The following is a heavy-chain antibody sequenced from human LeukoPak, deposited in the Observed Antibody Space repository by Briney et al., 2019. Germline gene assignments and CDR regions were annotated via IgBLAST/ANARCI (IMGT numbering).Heavy chain of an antibody. J-gene: IGHJ5*02. CDR1: GGSISSSSYY. V-gene: IGHV4-39*07. D-gene: IGHD6-13*01. CDR3: ARVCDEYSSSWYRWFDP. Sequence: SETLSLTCTVSGGSISSSSYYWGWIRQPPGKGLEWIGSIYYSGSTYYNPSLKSRVTISVDTSKNQFSLKLSSVTAADTAVYYCARVCDEYSSSWYRWFDPWGQGTLVTVSS. CDR2: IYYSGST.